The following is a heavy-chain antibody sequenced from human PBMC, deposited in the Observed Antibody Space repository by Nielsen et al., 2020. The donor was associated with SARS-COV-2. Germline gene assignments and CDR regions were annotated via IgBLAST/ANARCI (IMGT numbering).Heavy chain of an antibody. D-gene: IGHD2-15*01. V-gene: IGHV3-11*04. J-gene: IGHJ4*02. CDR2: ISSSGSTI. Sequence: GESLKISCAASGFTFSDYYMSWIRQAPGKGLEWVSYISSSGSTIYYADSVKGRFTISRDNAKNSLYLQMNSLRAEDTAVYYCARDLDIVVVVAATPESFDYWGQGTLVTVSS. CDR3: ARDLDIVVVVAATPESFDY. CDR1: GFTFSDYY.